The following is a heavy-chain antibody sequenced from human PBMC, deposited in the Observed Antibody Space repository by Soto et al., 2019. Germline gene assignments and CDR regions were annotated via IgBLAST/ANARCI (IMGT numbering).Heavy chain of an antibody. CDR2: IYYSGST. J-gene: IGHJ5*02. CDR3: ARDIAAESWFDP. V-gene: IGHV4-30-4*01. D-gene: IGHD6-13*01. Sequence: PSETLSLTCTVSGGSISSGDYYWSWIRQPPGKGLEWIGYIYYSGSTYYNPSLKSRVTISVDTSKNQFSLKLSSVTAADTAVYYCARDIAAESWFDPWGQGTLVTVSS. CDR1: GGSISSGDYY.